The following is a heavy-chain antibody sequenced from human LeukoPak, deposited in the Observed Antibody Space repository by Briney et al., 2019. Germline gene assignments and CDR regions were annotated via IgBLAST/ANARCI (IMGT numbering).Heavy chain of an antibody. D-gene: IGHD1-26*01. CDR1: GLPFSSYG. Sequence: GGSLRLSCAASGLPFSSYGMYWVRQTPDKGLQWVAYLRKDATYSNYADSVRGRFTISRDNSKNTLDLQMSSLRVEDTAVYYCASWGPTRGTLDYWGQGTLVTVSS. J-gene: IGHJ4*02. CDR3: ASWGPTRGTLDY. V-gene: IGHV3-30*02. CDR2: LRKDATYS.